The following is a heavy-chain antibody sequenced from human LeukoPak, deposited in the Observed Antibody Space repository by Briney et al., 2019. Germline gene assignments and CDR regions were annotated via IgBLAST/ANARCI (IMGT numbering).Heavy chain of an antibody. Sequence: SETLSLTCTVSGGSISSYYWSWIRQPPGKALEWIGYIYYSGSTNYNPSLKSLVTISIDTSKNQFSLKLSSVTAADTAVYYCARGYSRTYFDYWGQGTLVTVSS. CDR2: IYYSGST. D-gene: IGHD5-18*01. CDR1: GGSISSYY. J-gene: IGHJ4*02. V-gene: IGHV4-59*08. CDR3: ARGYSRTYFDY.